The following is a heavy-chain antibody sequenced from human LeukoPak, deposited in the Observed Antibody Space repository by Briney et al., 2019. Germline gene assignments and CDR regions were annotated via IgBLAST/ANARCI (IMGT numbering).Heavy chain of an antibody. CDR3: ASNHDYGALGGRWFDP. J-gene: IGHJ5*02. Sequence: ASVKVSCKASGYSFTNYGISWVRQAPGQGLEWVGWISAYSGETKYAPKLQGRVTMTTDTSTSTAYMELRSLRSDDTAVYYCASNHDYGALGGRWFDPWGQGTLVTVSS. V-gene: IGHV1-18*01. CDR2: ISAYSGET. CDR1: GYSFTNYG. D-gene: IGHD4-17*01.